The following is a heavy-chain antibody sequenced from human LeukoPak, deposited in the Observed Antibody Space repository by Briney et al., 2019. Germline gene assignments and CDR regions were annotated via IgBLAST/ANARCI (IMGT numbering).Heavy chain of an antibody. V-gene: IGHV4-34*01. J-gene: IGHJ4*02. CDR1: GGSFSGYY. Sequence: SETLSLTCAVYGGSFSGYYWSWIRQPPGKGLEWIGEINHSGSTNYNPSLKSRVTILVDTSKNQFSLKLSSVTAADTAVYYCVNADYDYVWGSYRYDYWGQGTLVTVSS. CDR3: VNADYDYVWGSYRYDY. CDR2: INHSGST. D-gene: IGHD3-16*02.